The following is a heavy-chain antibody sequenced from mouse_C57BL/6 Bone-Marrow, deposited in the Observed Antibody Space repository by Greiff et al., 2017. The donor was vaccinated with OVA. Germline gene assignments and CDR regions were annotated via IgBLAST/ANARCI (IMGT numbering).Heavy chain of an antibody. D-gene: IGHD3-1*01. CDR2: IYPGSGST. Sequence: QVQLQQPGAELVKPGASVKMSCMASGYTFTSYWLTWVKQRPGQGLEWIGDIYPGSGSTNTNETLKSKATLTVDTTSSTAYMQLSSLTSEDSAVYYCARSGRTGVAYWGQGTLVTVSA. J-gene: IGHJ3*01. V-gene: IGHV1-55*01. CDR3: ARSGRTGVAY. CDR1: GYTFTSYW.